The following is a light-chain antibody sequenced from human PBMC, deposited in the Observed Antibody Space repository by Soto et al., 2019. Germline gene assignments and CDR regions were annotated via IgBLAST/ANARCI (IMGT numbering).Light chain of an antibody. J-gene: IGKJ1*01. CDR2: GAS. CDR1: QSVGSS. V-gene: IGKV3-15*01. Sequence: TQSPATLSVSPGERVTLSFRTSQSVGSSLAWYQQVPGQAPRLLIYGASSRETGISDRFSGGGSGTEFVLTISDLQSEDFAVYSCQQYNAWPPTFGQGTKVDIK. CDR3: QQYNAWPPT.